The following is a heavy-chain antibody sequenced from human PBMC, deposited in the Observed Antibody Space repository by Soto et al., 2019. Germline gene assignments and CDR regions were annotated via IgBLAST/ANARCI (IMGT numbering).Heavy chain of an antibody. CDR2: IWYDGSNK. Sequence: GGSLRLSCAASGFTFSSYGMHWVRQAPGKGLEWVAVIWYDGSNKYYADSVKGRLTISRDNSKNTLYLQMNSLRAEDTAVYYCARDPLGYSSGWYTDYYYYYGMDVWGQGTTVTVSS. CDR3: ARDPLGYSSGWYTDYYYYYGMDV. CDR1: GFTFSSYG. V-gene: IGHV3-33*01. D-gene: IGHD6-19*01. J-gene: IGHJ6*02.